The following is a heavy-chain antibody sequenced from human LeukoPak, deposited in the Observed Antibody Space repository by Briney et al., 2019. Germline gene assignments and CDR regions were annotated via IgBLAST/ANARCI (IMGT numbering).Heavy chain of an antibody. CDR2: INRSGST. D-gene: IGHD6-13*01. J-gene: IGHJ5*02. V-gene: IGHV4-34*01. Sequence: SETLSLTCAVYGGSFSGYDWSWIRQPPGKGLEWIGEINRSGSTNYHPSLKSRVTISVDKSKNKFSLTLSSVTAADTAVYYCARAYSSSWTNWYDPRGQGTLVTASS. CDR3: ARAYSSSWTNWYDP. CDR1: GGSFSGYD.